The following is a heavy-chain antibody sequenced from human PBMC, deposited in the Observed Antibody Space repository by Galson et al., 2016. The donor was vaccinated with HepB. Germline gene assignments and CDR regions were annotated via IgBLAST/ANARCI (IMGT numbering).Heavy chain of an antibody. CDR1: GFSLTTSGVG. J-gene: IGHJ4*02. CDR3: AHLQPPPYSTSLYLFPSWN. D-gene: IGHD6-13*01. V-gene: IGHV2-5*02. CDR2: VYWDNDK. Sequence: PALVKPTQTLTLTCTFSGFSLTTSGVGVGWIRQTPGKALEWLALVYWDNDKRYSPSLKNRLTITKDTSKSQVVLTMTSMDPVDPATYYCAHLQPPPYSTSLYLFPSWNWGQGTLVTGSS.